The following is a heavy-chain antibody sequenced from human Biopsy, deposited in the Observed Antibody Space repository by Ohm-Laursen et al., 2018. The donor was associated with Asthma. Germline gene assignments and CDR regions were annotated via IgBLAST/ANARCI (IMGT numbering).Heavy chain of an antibody. D-gene: IGHD3-22*01. CDR1: GFVFSQCG. CDR3: ARQSGQDYGDSSGFDI. V-gene: IGHV3-30*03. CDR2: VSSDGHNK. J-gene: IGHJ3*02. Sequence: PRLSCTASGFVFSQCGMHWVHQGPGKGLEWVALVSSDGHNKYYEDSVKGRFTISRDNSRNRLYLQINRLTVEDSAVYFCARQSGQDYGDSSGFDIWGQGTKVAVSS.